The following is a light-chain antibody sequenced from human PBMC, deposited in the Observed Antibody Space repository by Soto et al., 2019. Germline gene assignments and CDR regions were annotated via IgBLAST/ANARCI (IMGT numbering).Light chain of an antibody. CDR3: QQSYGTPKWT. CDR1: QTISSW. J-gene: IGKJ1*01. Sequence: DIQMTQSPSTLSGSVGDRVTITCRASQTISSWLAWYQQKPGKAPKLLIYKASTLKSGVPSRFSGSGSGTDFSLTISSLQPEDFATYYCQQSYGTPKWTFGQGTKVDNK. V-gene: IGKV1-5*03. CDR2: KAS.